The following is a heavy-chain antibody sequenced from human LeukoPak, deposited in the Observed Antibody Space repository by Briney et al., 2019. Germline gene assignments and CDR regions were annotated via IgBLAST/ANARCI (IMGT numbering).Heavy chain of an antibody. CDR1: GFTFDDYA. J-gene: IGHJ5*02. D-gene: IGHD7-27*01. CDR2: ISSDGGDT. CDR3: TNGVRTGSYYNCFDP. Sequence: GGSLRLSCAASGFTFDDYAMHWVRHAPGKGLEWVALISSDGGDTYYADSVKGGFTISRDNSKNSLYLQMGNLRTEDTAFYYCTNGVRTGSYYNCFDPWGQGTLVTVSS. V-gene: IGHV3-43*02.